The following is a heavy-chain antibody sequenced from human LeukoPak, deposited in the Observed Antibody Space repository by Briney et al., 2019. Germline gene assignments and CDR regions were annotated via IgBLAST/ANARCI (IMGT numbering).Heavy chain of an antibody. J-gene: IGHJ4*02. CDR1: GFTFSSYG. CDR2: IRYDGSNK. Sequence: SGGSLRLSCAASGFTFSSYGMHWVRQAPGKGLEWVAFIRYDGSNKYYADSVKGRFTISRDNSKNTLYLQMNSLRAEDTAVYYCAKDRIAVAGTPAYWGQGTLVTVSS. CDR3: AKDRIAVAGTPAY. D-gene: IGHD6-19*01. V-gene: IGHV3-30*02.